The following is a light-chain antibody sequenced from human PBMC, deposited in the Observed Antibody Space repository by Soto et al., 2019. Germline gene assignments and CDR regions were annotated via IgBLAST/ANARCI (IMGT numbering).Light chain of an antibody. CDR2: GAS. Sequence: EIVMTQSPATLSVSPGERATLSCRASQSVSSNLAWYQQKPGQAPRLLIYGASTRATGIPARFSGSGSGTDFTLTISSPQSEDFAAYYCQQCNNWPYTFGQGNKLEIK. V-gene: IGKV3-15*01. J-gene: IGKJ2*01. CDR3: QQCNNWPYT. CDR1: QSVSSN.